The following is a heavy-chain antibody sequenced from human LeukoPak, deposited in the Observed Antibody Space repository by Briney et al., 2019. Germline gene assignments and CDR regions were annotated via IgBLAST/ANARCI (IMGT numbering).Heavy chain of an antibody. CDR3: ARQYYDFWSGYYPTDY. D-gene: IGHD3-3*01. V-gene: IGHV3-48*01. CDR2: ISSSSSTI. J-gene: IGHJ4*02. CDR1: GFTFSSYS. Sequence: GGSLRLSCAASGFTFSSYSMNWVRQAPGKGLEWVSYISSSSSTIYYADSVKGRFTISRDNAKNSPYLQMNSLRAEDTAVYYCARQYYDFWSGYYPTDYWGQGTLVTVSS.